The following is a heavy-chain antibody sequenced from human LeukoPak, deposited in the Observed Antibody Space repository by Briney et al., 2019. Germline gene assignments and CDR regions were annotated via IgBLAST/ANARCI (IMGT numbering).Heavy chain of an antibody. J-gene: IGHJ4*02. Sequence: SGGSLRLSCAVSGFIVNDNYMSWVRQAPGKGLQWVSVMFPDGRTYYADSVKGRFTISRDLARNTLLLQMHSLRADDTAVHYCARTNPVYGDYDYWGQGTLVTVSS. D-gene: IGHD4-17*01. CDR1: GFIVNDNY. CDR2: MFPDGRT. V-gene: IGHV3-53*01. CDR3: ARTNPVYGDYDY.